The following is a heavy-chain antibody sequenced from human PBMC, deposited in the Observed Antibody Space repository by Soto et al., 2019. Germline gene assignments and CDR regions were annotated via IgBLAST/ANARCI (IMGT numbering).Heavy chain of an antibody. CDR2: IGTAGDT. CDR1: GFTFSSYD. Sequence: EVQLVESGGGLVQPGGSLRLSCAASGFTFSSYDMHWVRQATGKGLEWVSAIGTAGDTYYPGSVKGRFTISREKAKNSLYLQMNSLRAEDTAVYYCARFSHAPDRYFDYWGQGTLVTVSS. J-gene: IGHJ4*02. V-gene: IGHV3-13*01. D-gene: IGHD3-22*01. CDR3: ARFSHAPDRYFDY.